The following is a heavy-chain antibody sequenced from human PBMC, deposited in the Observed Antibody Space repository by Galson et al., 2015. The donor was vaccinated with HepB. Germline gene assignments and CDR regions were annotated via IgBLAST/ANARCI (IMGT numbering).Heavy chain of an antibody. D-gene: IGHD2-2*01. CDR2: ISYDGSNK. Sequence: SLRLSCAASGFTFSSYGMHWVRQAPGKGLEWVAVISYDGSNKYYADSVKGRFTISRDNSKNTLYLQMNSLRSEDTAVYYCARASYCSSTSCYGGHPNWFDPWGQGTLVTVSS. CDR3: ARASYCSSTSCYGGHPNWFDP. V-gene: IGHV3-30*03. CDR1: GFTFSSYG. J-gene: IGHJ5*02.